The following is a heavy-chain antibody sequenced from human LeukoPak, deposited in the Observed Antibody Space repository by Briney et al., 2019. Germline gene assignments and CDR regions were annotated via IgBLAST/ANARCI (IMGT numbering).Heavy chain of an antibody. CDR1: GDSISSGDYY. D-gene: IGHD3-22*01. V-gene: IGHV4-61*02. CDR3: ARGFPPRMYYDSSGYYSYYFDY. Sequence: SETLSLTCTVSGDSISSGDYYWSWIRQPAGKGLEWIGRISSSGSTNYNPSLKSRVTISVDTSKNQFSLKLSSVTAADTAVYYCARGFPPRMYYDSSGYYSYYFDYWGQGTLVTVSS. J-gene: IGHJ4*02. CDR2: ISSSGST.